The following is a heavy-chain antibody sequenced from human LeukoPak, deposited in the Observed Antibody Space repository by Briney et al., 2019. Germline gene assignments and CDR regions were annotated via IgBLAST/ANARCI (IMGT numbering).Heavy chain of an antibody. D-gene: IGHD2-8*01. CDR1: GGSISSGGYS. CDR3: ARFSGTNYKGFDY. J-gene: IGHJ4*02. V-gene: IGHV4-30-4*07. Sequence: SETLSLTCAVSGGSISSGGYSWSWIRRPPGKGLEWIGYIYYSGSTYYNPSLKSRVTISVDKSKNQFSLKLSSVTAADTAVYYCARFSGTNYKGFDYWGQGTLVTVSS. CDR2: IYYSGST.